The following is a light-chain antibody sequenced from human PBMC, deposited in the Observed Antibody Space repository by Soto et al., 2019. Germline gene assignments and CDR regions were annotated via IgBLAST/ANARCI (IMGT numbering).Light chain of an antibody. Sequence: QSALTQPRSVSGSPGQSVTISCTGTSSDVGGYNYVSWYQHHPGKAPKLIISDVSKSPSGVPDRFSGSESGNTASLTISGFQAEDEAYYYGCSYAGTYVVFGGGTKLTVL. V-gene: IGLV2-11*01. CDR2: DVS. J-gene: IGLJ2*01. CDR3: CSYAGTYVV. CDR1: SSDVGGYNY.